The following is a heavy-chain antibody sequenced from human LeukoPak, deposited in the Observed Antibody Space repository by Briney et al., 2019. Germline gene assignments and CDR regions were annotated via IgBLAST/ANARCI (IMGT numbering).Heavy chain of an antibody. J-gene: IGHJ4*02. CDR2: INAYNGNT. V-gene: IGHV1-18*01. Sequence: GASVKVSCEASGYTFSSYGFSWVRQAPGQGLEWMGWINAYNGNTNYAQNLQGRVTMTTDTSTSTAYMELRSLRSDDTAVYYCARRQGTTLNFDYWGQGTLVTVSS. CDR3: ARRQGTTLNFDY. D-gene: IGHD1-1*01. CDR1: GYTFSSYG.